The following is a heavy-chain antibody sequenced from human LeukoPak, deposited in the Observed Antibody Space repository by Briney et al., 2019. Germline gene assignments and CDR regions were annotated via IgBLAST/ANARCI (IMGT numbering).Heavy chain of an antibody. J-gene: IGHJ3*02. CDR2: IYHSGST. CDR3: ASGVVVIKRDDAFDI. Sequence: PSGTLSLTCAVSGGSISSSNWWSWVRQPPGKGLEWIGEIYHSGSTNYNPSLESRVTISVDTSKNQFSLKLSSVTAADTAVYYCASGVVVIKRDDAFDIWGQGTMVTVSS. D-gene: IGHD3-22*01. V-gene: IGHV4-4*02. CDR1: GGSISSSNW.